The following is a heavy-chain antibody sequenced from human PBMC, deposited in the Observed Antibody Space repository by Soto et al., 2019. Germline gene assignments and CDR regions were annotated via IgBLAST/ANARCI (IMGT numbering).Heavy chain of an antibody. CDR3: ETESPCSSTSCYSWFDP. J-gene: IGHJ5*02. V-gene: IGHV1-24*01. D-gene: IGHD2-2*02. CDR2: FDPEDGET. CDR1: GYTLTELS. Sequence: ASVKVSCKVSGYTLTELSMHWVRQAPGKGLEWMGGFDPEDGETIYAQKFQGRVTMTEDTSTDTAYMELSSLRSEDTAVYYCETESPCSSTSCYSWFDPWGQGTLVTVSS.